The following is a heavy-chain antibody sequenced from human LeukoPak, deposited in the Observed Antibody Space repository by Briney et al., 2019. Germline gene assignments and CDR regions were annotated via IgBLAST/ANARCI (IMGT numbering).Heavy chain of an antibody. V-gene: IGHV4-34*01. CDR1: GGSFSGYY. J-gene: IGHJ4*02. CDR2: INHSGST. Sequence: SETLSLTCAVYGGSFSGYYWSWIRQPPGKGLEWIGEINHSGSTNYNPSLKSRVTISVDTSKNQFSLKLSSVTAVDTAVYYCASWYSSSASPSDYWGQGTLVTVSS. CDR3: ASWYSSSASPSDY. D-gene: IGHD6-13*01.